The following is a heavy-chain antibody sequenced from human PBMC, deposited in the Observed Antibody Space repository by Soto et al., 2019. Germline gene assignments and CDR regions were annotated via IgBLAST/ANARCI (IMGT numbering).Heavy chain of an antibody. J-gene: IGHJ5*02. D-gene: IGHD3-3*01. CDR1: GFTFSSYS. CDR2: ISSSSSYI. Sequence: GGSLRLSCAASGFTFSSYSMNWVRQAPGKGLEWVSSISSSSSYIYYADSVKGRFTISRDNAKNSLYLQMNSLRAEDTAVYYCARDYDFWSGYSDLNWFDPWGQGTLVTVSS. CDR3: ARDYDFWSGYSDLNWFDP. V-gene: IGHV3-21*01.